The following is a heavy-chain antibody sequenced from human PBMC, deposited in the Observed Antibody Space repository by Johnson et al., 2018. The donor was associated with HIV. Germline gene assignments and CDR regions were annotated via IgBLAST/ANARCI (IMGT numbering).Heavy chain of an antibody. J-gene: IGHJ3*02. CDR1: GFTFSSYG. V-gene: IGHV3-30*03. Sequence: QVQLVESGGGVVQPGRSLRLSCAASGFTFSSYGMHWVRQAPGKGLEWVALVSYDGSNRYYADSVKGRVTISRDNSKNTLYLQMISLRAEDTAVYYCARDHSRDEAFDIWGQGTMVTVSS. CDR2: VSYDGSNR. CDR3: ARDHSRDEAFDI. D-gene: IGHD5-24*01.